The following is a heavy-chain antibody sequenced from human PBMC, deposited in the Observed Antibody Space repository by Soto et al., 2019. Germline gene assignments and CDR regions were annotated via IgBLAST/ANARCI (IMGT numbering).Heavy chain of an antibody. Sequence: SETLSLTCTVSGGSISSGGYYWSWIRQSPGKGLDYLGFIYYSGHTNYNPSHKSRVTISVDTSKNQFSLKVTSVTAADTAVYYCARRNYGDYFDYWGQGALVTVSS. J-gene: IGHJ4*02. CDR2: IYYSGHT. CDR1: GGSISSGGYY. CDR3: ARRNYGDYFDY. V-gene: IGHV4-61*08. D-gene: IGHD4-17*01.